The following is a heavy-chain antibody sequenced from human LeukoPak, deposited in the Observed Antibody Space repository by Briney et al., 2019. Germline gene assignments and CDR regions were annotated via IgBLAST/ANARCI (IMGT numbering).Heavy chain of an antibody. CDR2: ISGSGGST. J-gene: IGHJ5*02. CDR3: AKVHQLLWFGELPENWFDP. D-gene: IGHD3-10*01. V-gene: IGHV3-23*01. Sequence: PGGSLRLSCAASGFTFSDYYMSWIRQAPGKGLEWVSAISGSGGSTYYADSVKGRFTISRDNSKNTLYLQMNSLRAEDTAVYYCAKVHQLLWFGELPENWFDPWGQGTLVTVSS. CDR1: GFTFSDYY.